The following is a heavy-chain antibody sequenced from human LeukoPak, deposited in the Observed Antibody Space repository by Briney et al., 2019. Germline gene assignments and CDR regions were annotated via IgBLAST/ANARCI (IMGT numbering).Heavy chain of an antibody. V-gene: IGHV3-48*01. CDR1: GFFFSSYS. Sequence: GGSLRLSCAASGFFFSSYSMNWVRQAPGKGLEWVSHISVRSSTIDYADSVKGRFTISRDNARNSLYLQMNSLRAEDTAVYYCARDKDHAFDIWGQGTMVTVSS. J-gene: IGHJ3*02. CDR3: ARDKDHAFDI. CDR2: ISVRSSTI.